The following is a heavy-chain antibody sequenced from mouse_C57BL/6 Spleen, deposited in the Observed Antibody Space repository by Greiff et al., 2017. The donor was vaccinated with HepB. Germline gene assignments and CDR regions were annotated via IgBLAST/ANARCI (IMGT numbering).Heavy chain of an antibody. V-gene: IGHV1-50*01. J-gene: IGHJ1*03. Sequence: VQLQQPGAELVQPGASVKLSCKASGFTFTSYWMQWVKQRPGQGLEWIGEIDPSDSYTNYNQNFKGKATVTVDTSSSAAYMQLSSLTSEDSAVYYSARNGNWYFDVWGTGTTVTVSS. CDR3: ARNGNWYFDV. D-gene: IGHD4-1*01. CDR1: GFTFTSYW. CDR2: IDPSDSYT.